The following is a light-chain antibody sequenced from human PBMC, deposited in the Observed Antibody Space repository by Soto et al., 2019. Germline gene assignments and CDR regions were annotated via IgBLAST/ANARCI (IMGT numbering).Light chain of an antibody. CDR3: QQYHSGPVT. Sequence: DIVMTQSPDSLAVSLGERATINCKSSQSLLYSSKNKNYLAWYQQKPGQPPKLLIYWASTRQSGVPDRFSGSGSGTDFTLTISRLQAEDVAVYYCQQYHSGPVTFGGGTKVEIK. CDR2: WAS. V-gene: IGKV4-1*01. CDR1: QSLLYSSKNKNY. J-gene: IGKJ4*01.